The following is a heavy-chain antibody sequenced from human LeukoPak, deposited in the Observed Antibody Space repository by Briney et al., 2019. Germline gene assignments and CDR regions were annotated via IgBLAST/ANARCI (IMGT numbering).Heavy chain of an antibody. Sequence: GGSLRLSCAASGFTFSSYAMHWVRQAPGKGLEYVSAISSNGGNTFYANSVKGGFTVSRDSSKSTLYLQMGSLRPEDTAVYYCARVPNSSGWSTFDYWGLGTLVTVSS. CDR1: GFTFSSYA. J-gene: IGHJ4*02. CDR3: ARVPNSSGWSTFDY. CDR2: ISSNGGNT. V-gene: IGHV3-64*01. D-gene: IGHD6-19*01.